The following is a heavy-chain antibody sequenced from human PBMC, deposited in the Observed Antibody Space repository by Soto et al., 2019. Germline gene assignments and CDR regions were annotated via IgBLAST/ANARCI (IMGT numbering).Heavy chain of an antibody. J-gene: IGHJ2*01. V-gene: IGHV1-3*05. CDR3: ARAPSWWYFDL. CDR2: INAGNGNT. Sequence: QVQLVQCEAEEKKPGASVTVSCKASGYTFTSYAMHWVRQAPGQRLEWMGWINAGNGNTKYSQKFQGRVTITRDTSASTAYMELRSLRSEDTAVYYCARAPSWWYFDLWGRGTLVTVSS. CDR1: GYTFTSYA.